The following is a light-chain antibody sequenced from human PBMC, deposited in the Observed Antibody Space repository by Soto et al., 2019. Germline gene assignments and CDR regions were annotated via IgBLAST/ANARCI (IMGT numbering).Light chain of an antibody. V-gene: IGKV1-33*01. CDR3: QQYDNLPPVLT. CDR1: QDISNY. Sequence: DIQMTQSPSSLSASVGDRVTITCQASQDISNYLNWYQQKPGKAPKLLIYDASNLETGVLSRFSGSGSGTYFTFTISSLQPEDIATYYCQQYDNLPPVLTFGGGTKVEIK. CDR2: DAS. J-gene: IGKJ4*01.